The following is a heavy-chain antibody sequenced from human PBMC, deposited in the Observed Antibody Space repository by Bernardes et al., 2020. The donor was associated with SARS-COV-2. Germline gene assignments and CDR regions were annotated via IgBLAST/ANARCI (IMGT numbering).Heavy chain of an antibody. V-gene: IGHV3-33*08. CDR2: IWYDGSNK. CDR1: GFTFSSYG. Sequence: GGSLRLSCAASGFTFSSYGMHWVRQAPGKGLEWVAVIWYDGSNKYYADSVKGRFTISRDNSKNTLYLQMNSLRAEDTAVYYCARDKQQLVLGWYFDLWGRGTLVTVSS. D-gene: IGHD6-13*01. CDR3: ARDKQQLVLGWYFDL. J-gene: IGHJ2*01.